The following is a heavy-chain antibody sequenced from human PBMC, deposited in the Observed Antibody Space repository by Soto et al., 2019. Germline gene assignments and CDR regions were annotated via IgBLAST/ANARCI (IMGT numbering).Heavy chain of an antibody. D-gene: IGHD2-2*01. Sequence: GGSLRLSCAASGFTFRSYAMHWVRQAPGKGLEWVAVISFDGDNKYYADSVKGRFTISRDNSKNTLYLQMNSLRAEDTAVYYCARDRGYCTSTSCYGDYYYGMDVWGQGTTVTVSS. CDR1: GFTFRSYA. CDR3: ARDRGYCTSTSCYGDYYYGMDV. V-gene: IGHV3-30-3*01. J-gene: IGHJ6*02. CDR2: ISFDGDNK.